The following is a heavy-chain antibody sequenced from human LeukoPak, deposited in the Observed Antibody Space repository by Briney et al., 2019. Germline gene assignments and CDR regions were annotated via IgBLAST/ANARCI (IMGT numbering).Heavy chain of an antibody. CDR1: GYPFTTWE. CDR3: AKGHRNDP. CDR2: VHPNSGNI. Sequence: GASVKVSCKTSGYPFTTWEINWVRPAAGQGLEWMGWVHPNSGNIAYAQKFQGRVNMTRDTSISTAYMELSGLRFDDTAVYFGAKGHRNDPWGQGTLVTVSS. J-gene: IGHJ5*02. V-gene: IGHV1-8*01.